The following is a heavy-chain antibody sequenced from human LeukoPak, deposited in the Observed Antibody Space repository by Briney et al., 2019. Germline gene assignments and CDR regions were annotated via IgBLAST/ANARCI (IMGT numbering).Heavy chain of an antibody. Sequence: ASVKVSCKASGYTFTSYGISWVRQAPGQGLEWMGWISAYNGNTNYAQKLQGRDTMTTDTSTSTAYMELRSLRSDDTAVYYCARVWAIAAAAYHFDYWGQGTLVTVSS. CDR2: ISAYNGNT. D-gene: IGHD6-13*01. CDR1: GYTFTSYG. J-gene: IGHJ4*02. V-gene: IGHV1-18*01. CDR3: ARVWAIAAAAYHFDY.